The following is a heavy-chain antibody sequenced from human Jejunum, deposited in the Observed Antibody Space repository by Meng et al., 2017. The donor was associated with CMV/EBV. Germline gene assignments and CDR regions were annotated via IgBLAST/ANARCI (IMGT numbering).Heavy chain of an antibody. CDR3: AREGCTSSTCYPLSDVYL. V-gene: IGHV3-48*04. Sequence: YSMNWVRQAPGKGLEWISFISRSSDTIYYADSVKGRFTTSRDNAKNSLYLQMNSLRAEDTAVYYCAREGCTSSTCYPLSDVYLWGQGTLVTVSS. CDR1: YS. J-gene: IGHJ4*02. CDR2: ISRSSDTI. D-gene: IGHD2-2*01.